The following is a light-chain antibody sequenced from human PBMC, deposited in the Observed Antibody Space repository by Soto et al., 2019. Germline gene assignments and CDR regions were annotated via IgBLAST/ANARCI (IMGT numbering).Light chain of an antibody. J-gene: IGKJ1*01. CDR1: QSVSSN. CDR3: QQYGSSPTT. CDR2: GAS. V-gene: IGKV3-20*01. Sequence: EIVLTQSPGTLSLSPGERATLSCRASQSVSSNLAWYQQKPGQAPRLLIYGASSRATGIPDRVSGSGSGTDFPLTISRREPKVFAVYYCQQYGSSPTTFGQGTKVDIK.